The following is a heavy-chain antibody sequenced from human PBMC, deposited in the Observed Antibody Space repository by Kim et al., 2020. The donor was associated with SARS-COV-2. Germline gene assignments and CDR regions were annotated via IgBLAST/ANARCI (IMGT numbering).Heavy chain of an antibody. D-gene: IGHD3-10*01. CDR3: ARDLKEVQGVIITGGYYGM. Sequence: ASFNFSFPPSGYTFTSYYMHWVRQAPGQGLEWMGIINPSGGSTSYAQKFQGRVTMTRDTSTSTVYMELSSLRSEDTAVYYCARDLKEVQGVIITGGYYGM. CDR1: GYTFTSYY. CDR2: INPSGGST. J-gene: IGHJ6*01. V-gene: IGHV1-46*01.